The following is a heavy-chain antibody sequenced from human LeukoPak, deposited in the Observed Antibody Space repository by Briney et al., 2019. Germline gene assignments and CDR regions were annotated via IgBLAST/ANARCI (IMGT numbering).Heavy chain of an antibody. CDR2: IYYSGST. CDR3: ARVIAKDYYYYYYMDV. Sequence: KSSETLSLTCTVSGGSISSYYWSWIRQPPGKGLEWIGYIYYSGSTNYNPSLKSRVTISVDTSKNQFSLKLSSVTAADTAVYYCARVIAKDYYYYYYMDVWGKGTTVTVSS. J-gene: IGHJ6*03. V-gene: IGHV4-59*01. D-gene: IGHD2-21*01. CDR1: GGSISSYY.